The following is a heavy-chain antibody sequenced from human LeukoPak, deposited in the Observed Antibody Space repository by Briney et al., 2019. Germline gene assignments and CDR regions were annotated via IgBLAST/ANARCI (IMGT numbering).Heavy chain of an antibody. D-gene: IGHD6-19*01. J-gene: IGHJ5*02. Sequence: VGSLRLPCAASGFTFSRYSMTWVRLAPGKGLEWDSFISGSGGNTVYADSVKGRFTISRDNSKNTLYLQMNSLRAEDTAVYYCAKPSVSGTGRSWFDAWGQGTLVTVSS. CDR2: ISGSGGNT. CDR1: GFTFSRYS. V-gene: IGHV3-23*01. CDR3: AKPSVSGTGRSWFDA.